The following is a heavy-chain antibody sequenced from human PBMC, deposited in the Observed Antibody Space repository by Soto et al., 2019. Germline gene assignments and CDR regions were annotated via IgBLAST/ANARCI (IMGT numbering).Heavy chain of an antibody. CDR1: GGTFSSYA. CDR2: IVPLFRTT. Sequence: QVQLVQSGAEAKKPGSSVKVSCKTSGGTFSSYAISWVRQAPGQGLEWMGGIVPLFRTTNYAQKFQGRVTITADTSTYTGYMELGGLRSGDTAVYYCARGGYSSTWSNLLDRSGLDVWGQGTTVTVSS. CDR3: ARGGYSSTWSNLLDRSGLDV. D-gene: IGHD6-13*01. J-gene: IGHJ6*02. V-gene: IGHV1-69*06.